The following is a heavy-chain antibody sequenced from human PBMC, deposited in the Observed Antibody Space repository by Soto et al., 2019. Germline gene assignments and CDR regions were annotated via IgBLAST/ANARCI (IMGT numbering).Heavy chain of an antibody. J-gene: IGHJ3*02. D-gene: IGHD6-19*01. V-gene: IGHV3-7*03. CDR3: AREGDLIAVAVSPTDAFDI. CDR1: GFTFSSYW. Sequence: LRLSCAASGFTFSSYWMSWVRQAPGKGLEWVANIKQDGSEKYYVDSVKGRFTISRDNAKNSLYLQMNSLRAEDTAVYYCAREGDLIAVAVSPTDAFDIWGQGTMVTVSS. CDR2: IKQDGSEK.